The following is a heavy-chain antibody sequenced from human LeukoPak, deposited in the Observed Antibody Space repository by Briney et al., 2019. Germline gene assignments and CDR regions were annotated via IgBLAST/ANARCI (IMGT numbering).Heavy chain of an antibody. CDR3: ARFTAARYGAGEGY. Sequence: ASVKVSCKASGYTFTSYGISWVRQAPGQGLEWMGWISAYNGNTNYAQKLQGRVTMTTDTSTSTAYMELRSLRSDDTAVYYCARFTAARYGAGEGYWGQGTLVTVSS. D-gene: IGHD2-15*01. V-gene: IGHV1-18*01. J-gene: IGHJ4*02. CDR2: ISAYNGNT. CDR1: GYTFTSYG.